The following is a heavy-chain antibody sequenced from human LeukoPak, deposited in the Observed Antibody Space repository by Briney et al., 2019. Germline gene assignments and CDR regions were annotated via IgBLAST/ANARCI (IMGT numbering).Heavy chain of an antibody. D-gene: IGHD1-26*01. CDR3: AGTIDAGSYRAFGY. Sequence: GEPLKISCQGSEYSFTDYWIGWVRQLPGKGLEWIGIIYPGDSDTRYSPAFQGQVTISADKTFTNAYLQWSSRKASDTAMYYCAGTIDAGSYRAFGYWGQGTLVTVSS. CDR2: IYPGDSDT. CDR1: EYSFTDYW. V-gene: IGHV5-51*01. J-gene: IGHJ4*02.